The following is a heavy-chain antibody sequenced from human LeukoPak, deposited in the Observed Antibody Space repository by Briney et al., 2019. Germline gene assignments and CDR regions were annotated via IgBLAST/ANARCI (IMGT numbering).Heavy chain of an antibody. CDR3: ARVNISNWHSCDY. V-gene: IGHV4-4*02. D-gene: IGHD1/OR15-1a*01. J-gene: IGHJ4*02. CDR1: GGSISSNNW. CDR2: IYHSGSP. Sequence: PSGTLSFTCAVSGGSISSNNWWGWVRQPPGKGLEWIGEIYHSGSPNYNPSLKSRVTISVDKSRNHFSLNLSSVTTADTAVYYCARVNISNWHSCDYWGQGTLVTVSS.